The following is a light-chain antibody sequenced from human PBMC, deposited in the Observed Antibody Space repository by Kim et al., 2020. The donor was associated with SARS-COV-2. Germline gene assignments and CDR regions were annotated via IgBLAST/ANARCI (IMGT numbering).Light chain of an antibody. Sequence: QSALTQPPSASGSPGHSVTISCTGTSSDVGYYNYVSWYQQHPGKVPKLMIYEVTKRPSGVPDRFSGSKSGNTASLTVSGRQAEDEADYYCSSYASSNAWVFGGLTQLTVL. CDR2: EVT. V-gene: IGLV2-8*01. CDR1: SSDVGYYNY. CDR3: SSYASSNAWV. J-gene: IGLJ3*02.